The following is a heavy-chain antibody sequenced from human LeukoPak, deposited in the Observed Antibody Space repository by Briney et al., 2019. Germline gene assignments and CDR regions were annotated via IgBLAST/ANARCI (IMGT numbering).Heavy chain of an antibody. V-gene: IGHV4-39*07. D-gene: IGHD2-2*01. CDR2: IYCSGST. Sequence: SETLSLTCTVSGGSISSSSYYWGWIRQPPGKGLEWIGSIYCSGSTYYNPSLKSRVTISVDTSKNQFSLKLSSVTAADTAVYYCARDRYDQLLSFDYWGQGTLVTVSS. CDR3: ARDRYDQLLSFDY. J-gene: IGHJ4*02. CDR1: GGSISSSSYY.